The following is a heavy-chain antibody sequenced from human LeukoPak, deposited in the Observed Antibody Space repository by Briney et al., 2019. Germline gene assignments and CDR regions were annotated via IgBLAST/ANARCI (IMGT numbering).Heavy chain of an antibody. CDR1: GGSISSHY. Sequence: SETLSLTCTVSGGSISSHYWSWIRQPPGKGLEWIGYIYYSGSTSYNPSLKSRLTISLDTSKNQFSLKLNSVTAADTAVYYCARGGWNYVYWGQGTLVTVSS. CDR3: ARGGWNYVY. D-gene: IGHD1-7*01. V-gene: IGHV4-59*11. J-gene: IGHJ4*02. CDR2: IYYSGST.